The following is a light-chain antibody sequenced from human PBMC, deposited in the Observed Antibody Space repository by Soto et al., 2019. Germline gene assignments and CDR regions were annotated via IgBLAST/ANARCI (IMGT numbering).Light chain of an antibody. V-gene: IGLV2-14*01. CDR3: SSYTSSSPCV. CDR2: EVS. J-gene: IGLJ1*01. CDR1: SSDVGGYRY. Sequence: QSALTQPASVSGSPGQSITISCTGTSSDVGGYRYVSWYQHHPGKAPKLVIYEVSNRPSGVSNRFSGFKSANTASLTISGLQAEDEANYYCSSYTSSSPCVFGTGTKVTVL.